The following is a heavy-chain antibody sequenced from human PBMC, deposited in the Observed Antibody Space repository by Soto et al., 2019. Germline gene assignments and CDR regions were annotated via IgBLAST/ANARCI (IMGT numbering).Heavy chain of an antibody. CDR1: GFTFSSYW. J-gene: IGHJ6*02. V-gene: IGHV3-74*01. D-gene: IGHD2-21*01. Sequence: GGSLRLSCAASGFTFSSYWMHWVRQAPGKGLVWVSRINSDGSSTSYADSVKGRFTISRDNAKNTLYLQMNSLRAEDTAVYYCASSRVYFSYYYGMDVWGQGTTVTVSS. CDR2: INSDGSST. CDR3: ASSRVYFSYYYGMDV.